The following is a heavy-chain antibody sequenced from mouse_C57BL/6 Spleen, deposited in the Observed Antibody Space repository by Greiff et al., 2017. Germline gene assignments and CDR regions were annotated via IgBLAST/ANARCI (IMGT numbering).Heavy chain of an antibody. CDR3: TGYYYGSRYYFDY. V-gene: IGHV6-3*01. Sequence: EVKLVESGGGLVQPGGSMKLSCVASGFTFSNYWMNWVRQSPEKGLEWVAQIRLKSDNYATHYAESVKGRFTISRDDSKSSVYLQMNNLRAEDTGIYYCTGYYYGSRYYFDYWGQGTTLTVSS. CDR1: GFTFSNYW. J-gene: IGHJ2*01. D-gene: IGHD1-1*01. CDR2: IRLKSDNYAT.